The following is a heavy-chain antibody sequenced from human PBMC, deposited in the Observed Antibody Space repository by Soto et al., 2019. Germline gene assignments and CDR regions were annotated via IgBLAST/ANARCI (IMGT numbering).Heavy chain of an antibody. CDR3: ARFFDGSYYYGMDV. Sequence: EVQLVESGGDLVLPGRSLRLSCTASGFTFDAFAMHWVRQAPGKGLEWVSGISWNSGSIGYADPVKGRFTISRDNAKKSLYLEMNSLKTEDTAVYYCARFFDGSYYYGMDVWGQGTTVTVSS. CDR2: ISWNSGSI. D-gene: IGHD5-12*01. CDR1: GFTFDAFA. J-gene: IGHJ6*02. V-gene: IGHV3-9*01.